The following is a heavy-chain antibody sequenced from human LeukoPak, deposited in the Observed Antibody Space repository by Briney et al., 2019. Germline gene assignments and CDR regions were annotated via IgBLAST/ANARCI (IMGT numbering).Heavy chain of an antibody. D-gene: IGHD3-10*01. CDR3: ARDGSPDYYGSGSYNY. V-gene: IGHV3-48*03. Sequence: GGSLRLSCAASGFTFSSYEMNWVRQAPGKGLEWVSYISSSGSAIYYADSVKGRFTISRDNAKKSLYLQMNSLRAEDTAVYYCARDGSPDYYGSGSYNYWGQGTLVTVSS. CDR2: ISSSGSAI. CDR1: GFTFSSYE. J-gene: IGHJ4*02.